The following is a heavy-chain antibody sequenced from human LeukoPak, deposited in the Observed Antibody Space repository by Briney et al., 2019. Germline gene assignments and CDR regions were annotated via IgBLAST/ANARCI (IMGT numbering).Heavy chain of an antibody. J-gene: IGHJ4*02. CDR1: GYSFTSYW. CDR3: ARHNYCSGGSCYKDY. CDR2: IYPGDSDT. D-gene: IGHD2-15*01. V-gene: IGHV5-51*01. Sequence: GESLKISCKGSGYSFTSYWICWVRQMPGKGLEWMGIIYPGDSDTRYSPSFQGQVTISADKSISTAYLQWSSLKASDTAMYYCARHNYCSGGSCYKDYWGQGTLVTVSS.